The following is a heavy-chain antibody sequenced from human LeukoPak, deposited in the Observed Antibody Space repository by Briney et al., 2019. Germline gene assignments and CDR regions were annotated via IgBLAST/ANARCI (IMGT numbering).Heavy chain of an antibody. J-gene: IGHJ2*01. CDR3: AKGYIIAGRQWYLDL. CDR2: INHDGRET. V-gene: IGHV3-7*01. CDR1: GFNFRYFW. D-gene: IGHD6-13*01. Sequence: PGGSLRLTCLGSGFNFRYFWMSWVRQAPGKGLEWVANINHDGRETYYADSVKGRFIISRDNAKDSLYLQMNSLRAEDAAVYYCAKGYIIAGRQWYLDLWGRGTPVGVSS.